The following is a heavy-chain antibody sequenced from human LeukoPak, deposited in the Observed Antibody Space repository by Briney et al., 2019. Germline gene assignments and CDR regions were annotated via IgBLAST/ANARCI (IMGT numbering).Heavy chain of an antibody. CDR1: GDSIGSSSYY. CDR3: ARSAYGSGWCDY. CDR2: IYYSGDT. V-gene: IGHV4-39*01. Sequence: SETLSLTCTVSGDSIGSSSYYWGWIRQTPGKGLEWIGSIYYSGDTYYNPSLKSRVTISVDTSNNQFSLKLSSVTAADTAVYYCARSAYGSGWCDYWGQGTLVTVSS. J-gene: IGHJ4*02. D-gene: IGHD6-19*01.